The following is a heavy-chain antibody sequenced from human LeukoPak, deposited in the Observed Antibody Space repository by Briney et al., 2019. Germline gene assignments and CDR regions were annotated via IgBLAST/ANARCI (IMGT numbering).Heavy chain of an antibody. Sequence: SQTLSLTCAISGDSVSSNSAAWNWLRQSPSRGLEWLGRTYYRSKWYNDYAVSVKSRITINPDTSKNQFSLQLNSVTPEDTAVYYCARSRGSLRGAEIDYWGQGTLVTVSS. V-gene: IGHV6-1*01. CDR1: GDSVSSNSAA. J-gene: IGHJ4*02. CDR2: TYYRSKWYN. D-gene: IGHD3-10*01. CDR3: ARSRGSLRGAEIDY.